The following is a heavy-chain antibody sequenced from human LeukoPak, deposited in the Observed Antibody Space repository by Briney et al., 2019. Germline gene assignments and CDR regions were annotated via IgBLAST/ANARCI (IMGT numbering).Heavy chain of an antibody. CDR2: IKQDGSEK. Sequence: GGSLRLSCAASGFTFSSYWMSWVRQAPGKGLEWVANIKQDGSEKYYVDSVKGRFTISRDNAKNSLYLQMNSLRAEDTALYYCAKAAYVDLASYFDYWGQGTLVTVSS. CDR3: AKAAYVDLASYFDY. D-gene: IGHD5-12*01. CDR1: GFTFSSYW. J-gene: IGHJ4*02. V-gene: IGHV3-7*03.